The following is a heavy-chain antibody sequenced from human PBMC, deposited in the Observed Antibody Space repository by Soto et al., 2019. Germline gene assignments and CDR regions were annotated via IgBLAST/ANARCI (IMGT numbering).Heavy chain of an antibody. D-gene: IGHD7-27*01. CDR2: ISSGSNT. CDR1: GFPFSSYA. Sequence: EVQLLESGGGLVQPGGSLRLSCVASGFPFSSYAMSWVRQTPGRGLECVSSISSGSNTYYTDSVRGRFTISRDNANNLLYLQMSSLRAHDTALYYCAKASATGKSDGMDVWGQGTTVSVPS. CDR3: AKASATGKSDGMDV. J-gene: IGHJ6*02. V-gene: IGHV3-23*01.